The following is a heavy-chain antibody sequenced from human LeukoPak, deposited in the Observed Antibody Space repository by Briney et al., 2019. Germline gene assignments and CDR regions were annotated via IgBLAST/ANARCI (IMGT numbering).Heavy chain of an antibody. Sequence: SETLSLTCTVSGGSISSYYWSWIRQPPGKGLEWIGYIYYSGSTNYNPSLKSRVTISVDTSKNQFSLKLSSVTAADTAVYYCARSKVGDYFDYYYYMDVWGKGTTVTVSS. D-gene: IGHD4-17*01. CDR2: IYYSGST. J-gene: IGHJ6*03. CDR3: ARSKVGDYFDYYYYMDV. CDR1: GGSISSYY. V-gene: IGHV4-59*01.